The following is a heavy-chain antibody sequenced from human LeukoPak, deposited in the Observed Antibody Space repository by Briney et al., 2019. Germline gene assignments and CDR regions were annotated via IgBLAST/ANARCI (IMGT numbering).Heavy chain of an antibody. V-gene: IGHV3-74*03. Sequence: SGGSLRLSCTASGFTFSDYWMYWFRQAPGKGLVWVSRIKSDGTGILYEDFAEGRFTISRDNAKNALYLQMTSLREEDTAVYYCVRVQTIDYWGQGILVTVSS. CDR2: IKSDGTGI. CDR3: VRVQTIDY. D-gene: IGHD1-1*01. J-gene: IGHJ4*02. CDR1: GFTFSDYW.